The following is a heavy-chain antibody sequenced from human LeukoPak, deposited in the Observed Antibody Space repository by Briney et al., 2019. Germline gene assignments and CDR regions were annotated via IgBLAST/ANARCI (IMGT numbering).Heavy chain of an antibody. CDR2: ISWNSGSI. CDR1: GFTFDDYA. D-gene: IGHD3-22*01. V-gene: IGHV3-9*01. CDR3: ARAKFDSSGYYYRGFDI. J-gene: IGHJ3*02. Sequence: GRSLRLSCAASGFTFDDYAMHWVRQTPGKGLEWVSGISWNSGSIGYADSVKGRFTISRDNAKKSLYLQMNSLRAEDTAVYYCARAKFDSSGYYYRGFDIWGQGTMVTVSS.